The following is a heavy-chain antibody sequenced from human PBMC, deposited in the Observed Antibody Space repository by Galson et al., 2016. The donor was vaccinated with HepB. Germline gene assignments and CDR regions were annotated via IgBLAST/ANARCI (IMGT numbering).Heavy chain of an antibody. J-gene: IGHJ3*02. CDR3: ARVIGGTLDALDT. CDR1: GFTFSRIA. V-gene: IGHV3-30*04. D-gene: IGHD2-21*01. CDR2: ISYDGGSN. Sequence: SLRLSCAASGFTFSRIAMHWVRQAPGKGLKWVAVISYDGGSNYYADSVKGRFTISRDNSTNTLYLQMNSLRAEDSAVYYCARVIGGTLDALDTWGQGTMVTVSS.